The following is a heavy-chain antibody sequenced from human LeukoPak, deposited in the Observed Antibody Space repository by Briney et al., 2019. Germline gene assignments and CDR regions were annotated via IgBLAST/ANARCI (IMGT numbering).Heavy chain of an antibody. CDR2: ISGSGGST. CDR3: AKEMVLRYFDWLLLKGPFDY. Sequence: GGSLRLSCAASGFTFSSYAMSWVRQAPGKGLEGVSAISGSGGSTYFAYSVKGRFTISRDNSKNTLYLQMTSLRAEDTAVYYCAKEMVLRYFDWLLLKGPFDYWGQGTLVTVSS. CDR1: GFTFSSYA. V-gene: IGHV3-23*01. D-gene: IGHD3-9*01. J-gene: IGHJ4*02.